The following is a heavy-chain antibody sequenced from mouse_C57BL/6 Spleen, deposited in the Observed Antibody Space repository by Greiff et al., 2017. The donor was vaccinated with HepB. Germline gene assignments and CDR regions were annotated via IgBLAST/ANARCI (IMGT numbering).Heavy chain of an antibody. D-gene: IGHD2-4*01. J-gene: IGHJ1*03. CDR1: GFTFSDYG. Sequence: EVMLVESGGGLVKPGGSLKLSCAASGFTFSDYGMHWVRQAPEKGLEWVAYISSGSSTIYYADTVKGRFTISRDTAKNTLFLQMTSLRSEDTAMYYCARNYYDYGYFDVWGTGTTVTVSS. CDR3: ARNYYDYGYFDV. CDR2: ISSGSSTI. V-gene: IGHV5-17*01.